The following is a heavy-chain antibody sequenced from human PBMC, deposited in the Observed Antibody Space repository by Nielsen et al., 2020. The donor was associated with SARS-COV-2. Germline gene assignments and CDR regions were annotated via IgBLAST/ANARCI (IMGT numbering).Heavy chain of an antibody. CDR3: AKGRDCSSTSCYVALGFDP. CDR2: ISGSGGST. J-gene: IGHJ5*02. V-gene: IGHV3-23*01. Sequence: GGSLRLSCAASGFTFSSYAMSWVRQAPGKGLEWVSAISGSGGSTYYADSVKGRFTISRDNSKNTLYLQMNSLRAEDTAVYYCAKGRDCSSTSCYVALGFDPWGQGTLVTVSS. CDR1: GFTFSSYA. D-gene: IGHD2-2*01.